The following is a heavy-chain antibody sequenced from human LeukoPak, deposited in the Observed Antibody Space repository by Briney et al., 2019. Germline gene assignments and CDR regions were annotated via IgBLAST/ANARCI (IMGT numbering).Heavy chain of an antibody. V-gene: IGHV5-51*01. CDR2: IYPGDSDT. D-gene: IGHD1-26*01. CDR3: ARQDEGIVGANPSDAFDI. CDR1: GYSFTSYW. Sequence: GESLKISCKGSGYSFTSYWIGWVRQMPGKGLEWMGIIYPGDSDTRYSPSFQGQVTISADKSISTAYLQWSSLKASDTAMYYCARQDEGIVGANPSDAFDIWGQGTMVTVSS. J-gene: IGHJ3*02.